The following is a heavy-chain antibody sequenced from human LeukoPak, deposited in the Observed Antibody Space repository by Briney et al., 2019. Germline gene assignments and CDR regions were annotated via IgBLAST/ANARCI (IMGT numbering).Heavy chain of an antibody. CDR3: AKEGPTGTTKFDY. J-gene: IGHJ4*02. D-gene: IGHD1-1*01. CDR1: RFTFSSYA. V-gene: IGHV3-23*01. CDR2: ISENGGTT. Sequence: PGGSLRLSCAASRFTFSSYAMSWLRQAPGKGLEWVSAISENGGTTYYADSVKGRSTISRDNSKNTLSLQLNSLRAEDTAVYYCAKEGPTGTTKFDYWGQGTLATVSS.